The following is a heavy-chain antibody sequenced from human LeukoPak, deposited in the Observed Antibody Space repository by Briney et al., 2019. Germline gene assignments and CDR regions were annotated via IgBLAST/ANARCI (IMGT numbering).Heavy chain of an antibody. CDR3: ARRPRLLLWKVTFYD. CDR1: GFTFSSYA. J-gene: IGHJ4*02. CDR2: ISYDGSNK. Sequence: GGSLRLSCAASGFTFSSYAMHWVRQAPGKGLEWVAVISYDGSNKYYADSVKGRLTISRDNSKNTLYLQMNSLRAEDTAVYYCARRPRLLLWKVTFYDWGQRTLVSASS. D-gene: IGHD2-15*01. V-gene: IGHV3-30*04.